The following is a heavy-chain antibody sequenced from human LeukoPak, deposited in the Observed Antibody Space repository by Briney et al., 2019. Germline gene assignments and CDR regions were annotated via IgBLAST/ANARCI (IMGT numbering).Heavy chain of an antibody. CDR3: ARGGFGLGVGATKGLNWFDP. J-gene: IGHJ5*02. CDR2: INPSDSST. V-gene: IGHV1-46*01. D-gene: IGHD1-26*01. CDR1: GYIFTSYY. Sequence: ASVKVSCKASGYIFTSYYMHWVRRAPGQGLEWVGRINPSDSSTSSAQKFQGRVTMTRDTSTSTVYMELKNLRSEDTAVYYCARGGFGLGVGATKGLNWFDPWGQGTLVTVSS.